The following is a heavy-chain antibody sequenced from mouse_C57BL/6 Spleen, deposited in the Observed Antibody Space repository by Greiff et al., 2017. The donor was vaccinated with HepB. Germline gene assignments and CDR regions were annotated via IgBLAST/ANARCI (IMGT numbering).Heavy chain of an antibody. V-gene: IGHV5-9-1*02. CDR2: ISSGGDYI. CDR3: TRDGYYGAAY. J-gene: IGHJ3*01. CDR1: GFTFSSYA. D-gene: IGHD2-3*01. Sequence: EVMLVESGEGLVKPGGSLKLSCAASGFTFSSYAMSWVRQTPEKRLEWVAYISSGGDYIYYADTVKGRFTISRDNARNTLYLQMSSLKSEDTAMYYCTRDGYYGAAYWGQGTLVTVSA.